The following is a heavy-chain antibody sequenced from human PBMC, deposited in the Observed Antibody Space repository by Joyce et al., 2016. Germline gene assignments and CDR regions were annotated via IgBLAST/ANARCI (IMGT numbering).Heavy chain of an antibody. D-gene: IGHD2-15*01. CDR2: ISPYNGHT. J-gene: IGHJ4*02. Sequence: QVQLVQSGAEVKKPGASVKVSCKASGYIFINYGISWVRQARGQGLEWMGWISPYNGHTIYAQEVQGRGTMTTDTSTSTAYMELRSLRSDDTGVYYCAGGHSANWWYYWGQGTLVTVSS. CDR3: AGGHSANWWYY. CDR1: GYIFINYG. V-gene: IGHV1-18*04.